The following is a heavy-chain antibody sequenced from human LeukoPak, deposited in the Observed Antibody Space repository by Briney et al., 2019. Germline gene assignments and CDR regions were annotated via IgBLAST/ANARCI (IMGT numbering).Heavy chain of an antibody. J-gene: IGHJ3*02. V-gene: IGHV3-30-3*01. Sequence: GGSLRLSCAASGFTFSTYAMHWVRQAPGKGLEWVAVISYDGSSKYYADSVKGRFTISRDSSKNTVYVQINSLRTEDTAVFYCARSDPFNAFDIWGQGTMVTVSS. D-gene: IGHD3-16*01. CDR2: ISYDGSSK. CDR1: GFTFSTYA. CDR3: ARSDPFNAFDI.